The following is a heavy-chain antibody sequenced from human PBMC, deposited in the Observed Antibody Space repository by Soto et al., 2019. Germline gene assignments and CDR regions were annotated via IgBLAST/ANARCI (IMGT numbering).Heavy chain of an antibody. CDR2: IWYDGSNK. CDR1: GFTFSSYG. V-gene: IGHV3-33*01. CDR3: ASERYDSSGYPLDY. Sequence: QVQLVESGGGVVQPGRSLRLSCAASGFTFSSYGMHWVRQAPGKGLEWVAVIWYDGSNKYYADSVKGRFTISRDNSKNPMYLQMNRLRAEETAVYYCASERYDSSGYPLDYWGQGTLVTVSS. J-gene: IGHJ4*02. D-gene: IGHD3-22*01.